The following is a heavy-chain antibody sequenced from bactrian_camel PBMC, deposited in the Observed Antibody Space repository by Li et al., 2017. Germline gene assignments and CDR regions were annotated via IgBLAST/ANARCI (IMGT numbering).Heavy chain of an antibody. V-gene: IGHV3S1*01. CDR3: AALKSAGPQFRGPGLDHRRYTC. D-gene: IGHD1*01. CDR1: GYTYNTYC. Sequence: HVQLVESGGGSVQAGGSLTLSCSASGYTYNTYCMGWFRRTPGKEREGVAAVYTGGNGQITTYYRDSVKGRFTISQDNAKNTVYLQMNDLKPEDTAEYYCAALKSAGPQFRGPGLDHRRYTCWGQGTQVTVS. J-gene: IGHJ4*01. CDR2: VYTGGNGQITT.